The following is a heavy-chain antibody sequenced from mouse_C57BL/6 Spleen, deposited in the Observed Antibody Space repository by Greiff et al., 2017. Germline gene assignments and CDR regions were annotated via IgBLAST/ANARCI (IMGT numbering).Heavy chain of an antibody. V-gene: IGHV1-82*01. D-gene: IGHD1-1*01. CDR1: GYAFSSSW. Sequence: VQRVESGPELVKPGASVKISCKASGYAFSSSWMNWVKQRPGTGLEWIGRIYPGYGDTNYNGKFKGKATLTADKSSSTAYMQLSSLTSEDSAVYFCANIITTVVDYFDYWGQGTTLTVSS. CDR3: ANIITTVVDYFDY. CDR2: IYPGYGDT. J-gene: IGHJ2*01.